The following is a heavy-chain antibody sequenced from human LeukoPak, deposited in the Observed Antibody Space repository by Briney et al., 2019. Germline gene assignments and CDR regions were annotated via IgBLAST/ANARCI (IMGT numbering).Heavy chain of an antibody. CDR2: INHSGST. D-gene: IGHD3-3*01. Sequence: SETLSLTCAVYGGSFSGYYWRWIRQPPGKGLEWIGEINHSGSTNYNPSLKSRVTISVDTSKNQFSLKLSSVTAADTAVYYCARAAGITIFGVVIPNWFDPWGQGTLVTVSS. V-gene: IGHV4-34*01. CDR3: ARAAGITIFGVVIPNWFDP. CDR1: GGSFSGYY. J-gene: IGHJ5*02.